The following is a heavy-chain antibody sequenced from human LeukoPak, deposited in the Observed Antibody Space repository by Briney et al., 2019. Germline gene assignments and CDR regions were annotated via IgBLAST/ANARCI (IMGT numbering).Heavy chain of an antibody. CDR2: INPNSGGT. CDR1: GYTFTGYY. V-gene: IGHV1-2*02. J-gene: IGHJ3*02. Sequence: ASVKVSCKASGYTFTGYYMHWVRQAPGQGLEWMGWINPNSGGTKYAQSFQGRVTMTRDTSISTAYKELSRLRSDDTAVYYCARFPNYDILTGYDAFDIWGQGTMVTVSS. D-gene: IGHD3-9*01. CDR3: ARFPNYDILTGYDAFDI.